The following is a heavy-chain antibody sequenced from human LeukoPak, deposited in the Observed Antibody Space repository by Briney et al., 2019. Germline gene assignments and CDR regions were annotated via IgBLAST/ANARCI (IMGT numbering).Heavy chain of an antibody. V-gene: IGHV4-38-2*02. D-gene: IGHD3-22*01. CDR3: ARTSSGYPYYYYYMDV. CDR1: GYSISSGYY. J-gene: IGHJ6*03. Sequence: PSETLSLTCTVSGYSISSGYYWGWIRQPPGKGLEWMGSIYHSGSTYYNPSLESRVTISADTSKNQFSLTLNPVTAADTAVYYCARTSSGYPYYYYYMDVWGKGTTVTVSS. CDR2: IYHSGST.